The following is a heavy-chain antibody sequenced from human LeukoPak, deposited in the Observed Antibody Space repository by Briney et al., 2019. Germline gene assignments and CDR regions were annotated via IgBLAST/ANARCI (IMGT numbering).Heavy chain of an antibody. Sequence: GASVKVSCKASGYTFTGYYMHWVRQAPGQGLEWMGWINPNSGGTNYAQKFQGRVTMTRDTSISTAYMELSRLRSDDTAVYYCANHGGYCSSTSCYGYWGQGTLVTVSS. CDR3: ANHGGYCSSTSCYGY. CDR2: INPNSGGT. CDR1: GYTFTGYY. V-gene: IGHV1-2*02. D-gene: IGHD2-2*01. J-gene: IGHJ4*02.